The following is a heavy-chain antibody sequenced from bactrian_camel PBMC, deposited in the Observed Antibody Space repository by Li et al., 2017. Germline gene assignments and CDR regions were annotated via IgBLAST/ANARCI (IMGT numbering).Heavy chain of an antibody. CDR1: QSITELRY. CDR3: AADRRAPFCGGEVCSPNKMDD. CDR2: LTAVGLT. V-gene: IGHV3S53*01. D-gene: IGHD3*01. J-gene: IGHJ4*01. Sequence: HVQLVESGGGSVQAGGSLGLSCTASQSITELRYMGWFRQAPGKEREGVAGILTAVGLTYFTDSVKGRFTISRDKAKKTVYLLMDKLKPEDSGIYYCAADRRAPFCGGEVCSPNKMDDWGQGTQVTVS.